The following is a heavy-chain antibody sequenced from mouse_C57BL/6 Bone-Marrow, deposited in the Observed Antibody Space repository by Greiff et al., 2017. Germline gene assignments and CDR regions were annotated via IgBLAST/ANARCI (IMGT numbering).Heavy chain of an antibody. D-gene: IGHD3-1*01. CDR1: GFTFNTYA. CDR2: IRSKSSTYAT. CDR3: VRGDGLGDY. V-gene: IGHV10-3*01. J-gene: IGHJ4*01. Sequence: EVHLVESGGGLVQPKGSLKLPCAASGFTFNTYAMHWVRQAPGKGLDWVARIRSKSSTYATYYADSVKDRFTISRDDSQSMLYLQMNNLKTEDTAMYYCVRGDGLGDYWGQGTSVTVSS.